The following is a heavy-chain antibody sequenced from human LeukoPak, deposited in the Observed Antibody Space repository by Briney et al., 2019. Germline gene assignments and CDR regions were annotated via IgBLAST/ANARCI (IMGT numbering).Heavy chain of an antibody. CDR2: IWYDGSNK. CDR3: ARDRGSAAAGTNRVVRLDY. CDR1: GFTFSSYG. D-gene: IGHD6-13*01. J-gene: IGHJ4*02. V-gene: IGHV3-33*01. Sequence: GRSLRLSCAASGFTFSSYGMHWVRQAPGKGLEGVAVIWYDGSNKYYADSVKGRFTISRDNSKNTLYLQMNSLRAEDTAVYYCARDRGSAAAGTNRVVRLDYWGQGTLVTVSS.